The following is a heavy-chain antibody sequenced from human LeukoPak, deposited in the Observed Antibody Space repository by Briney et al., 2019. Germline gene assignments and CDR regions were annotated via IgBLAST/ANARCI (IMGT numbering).Heavy chain of an antibody. CDR2: IYYNGST. V-gene: IGHV4-59*12. Sequence: SETLSLTCIVSGGSISSYYWSWIRQPPGKGLEWIGYIYYNGSTNYNPSLKSRVTISVDTSKNQFSLKLSSVTAADTAVYYCARLIQLTDPGNDYWGQGTLVTVSS. CDR1: GGSISSYY. J-gene: IGHJ4*02. D-gene: IGHD3-16*01. CDR3: ARLIQLTDPGNDY.